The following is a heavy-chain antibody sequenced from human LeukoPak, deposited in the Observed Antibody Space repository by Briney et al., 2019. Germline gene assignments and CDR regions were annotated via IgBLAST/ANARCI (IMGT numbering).Heavy chain of an antibody. CDR2: IKQDGSET. Sequence: GGSLRLSCAASGFTFSNSWMTWVPQAPGKGREWGDNIKQDGSETYYVDSVKGRFTDSKDNTKNSLYLQMNSLRVEDTAVYYCATHLDWTFDNWGQGTLVTVSS. D-gene: IGHD3-9*01. V-gene: IGHV3-7*01. CDR1: GFTFSNSW. J-gene: IGHJ4*02. CDR3: ATHLDWTFDN.